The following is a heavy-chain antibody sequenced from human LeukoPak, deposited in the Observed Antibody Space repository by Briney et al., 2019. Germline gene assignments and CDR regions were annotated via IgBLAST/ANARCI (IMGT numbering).Heavy chain of an antibody. CDR1: GGSISSSGYY. V-gene: IGHV4-39*02. CDR2: IYYSGST. CDR3: AKQQLVRCFDY. Sequence: PSETLSLTCTVSGGSISSSGYYWGWIRQPPGKGLEWIGSIYYSGSTYYNPSLTSRVTISVDTSKNHFSLKLTSVTAADTAVYHCAKQQLVRCFDYWGQGTLVTVSS. D-gene: IGHD6-13*01. J-gene: IGHJ4*02.